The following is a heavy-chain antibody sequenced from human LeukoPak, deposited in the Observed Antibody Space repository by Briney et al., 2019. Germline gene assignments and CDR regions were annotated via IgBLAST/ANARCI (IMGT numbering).Heavy chain of an antibody. CDR2: INPSGGST. CDR3: ARGEITMVRGATINPYYGMDV. V-gene: IGHV1-46*01. CDR1: GYTFTSYY. D-gene: IGHD3-10*01. Sequence: ASVKVSCKASGYTFTSYYMHWVRQAPGQGLEWMGIINPSGGSTSYAQKFQGRVTMTRDTSTSTVYMELSSLRSEDTAVYYCARGEITMVRGATINPYYGMDVWGKGTTVTVSS. J-gene: IGHJ6*04.